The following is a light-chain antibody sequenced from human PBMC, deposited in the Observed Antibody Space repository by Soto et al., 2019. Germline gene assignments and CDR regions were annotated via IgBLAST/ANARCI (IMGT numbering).Light chain of an antibody. Sequence: EIVMTQSPATLSVSPGERATLSCRASQSISSNLAWYQHKLGQAPRLFIFRASSRATGIPARFSGSGSGTEFNMIISSLQSEDFAVYYCQQYNNWPRATFGGGTKVEIK. CDR1: QSISSN. CDR3: QQYNNWPRAT. V-gene: IGKV3-15*01. CDR2: RAS. J-gene: IGKJ4*01.